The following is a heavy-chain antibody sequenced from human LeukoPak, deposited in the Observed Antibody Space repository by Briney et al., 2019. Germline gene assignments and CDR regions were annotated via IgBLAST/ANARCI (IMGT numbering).Heavy chain of an antibody. Sequence: KPGGSLRLSCAASGFTFSSYSMNWVRQAPGKGLEWVSSISSSGSSMFYADSVKGRFTISRDNAKNSLYLQMNSLRAEDTALYHCARDYLVVPAAMWWFDPRGQGTLVTVSS. CDR3: ARDYLVVPAAMWWFDP. D-gene: IGHD2-2*01. V-gene: IGHV3-21*01. CDR2: ISSSGSSM. J-gene: IGHJ5*02. CDR1: GFTFSSYS.